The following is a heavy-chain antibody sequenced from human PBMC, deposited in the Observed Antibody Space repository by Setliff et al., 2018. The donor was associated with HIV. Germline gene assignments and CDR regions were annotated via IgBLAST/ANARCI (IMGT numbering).Heavy chain of an antibody. D-gene: IGHD3-22*01. Sequence: ASVKVSCKASGYTFSGYYMHWVRQAPGQGLEWMGWINLNSGGTNYAQKFQGWVTMTRDTSIITAYMQLDRLESDDTAVYYCARGPRGYDSSYYFDYWGQGTLVTV. CDR2: INLNSGGT. CDR3: ARGPRGYDSSYYFDY. J-gene: IGHJ4*02. CDR1: GYTFSGYY. V-gene: IGHV1-2*04.